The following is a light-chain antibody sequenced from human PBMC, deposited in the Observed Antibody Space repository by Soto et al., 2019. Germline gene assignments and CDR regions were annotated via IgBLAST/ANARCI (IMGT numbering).Light chain of an antibody. CDR1: QSVSSSY. Sequence: EIVVTQAPGTMTLSPGERATLSCRAGQSVSSSYLAWYQQKPGQAPRLLIYGASSRATGIPDTFSGSGSGTDFTLTISCLQSEDFATYYCQQYYSYPPLTFGGGTKVDI. CDR2: GAS. V-gene: IGKV3-20*01. CDR3: QQYYSYPPLT. J-gene: IGKJ4*01.